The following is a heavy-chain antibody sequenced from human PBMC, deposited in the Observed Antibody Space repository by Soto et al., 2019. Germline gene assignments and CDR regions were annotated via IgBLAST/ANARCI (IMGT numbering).Heavy chain of an antibody. J-gene: IGHJ5*02. Sequence: QVQLQESGPGLVKPSQTLSLTCTVSGDSISSINNYWSWIRQPPGEGLEWIVFISYSGTTSYSPSLKSRVAISLDTSKDQFSLSLNFVTAADTAVYYCARGRGYSYGLDPWGQGSLVTVSS. CDR2: ISYSGTT. CDR1: GDSISSINNY. D-gene: IGHD5-18*01. CDR3: ARGRGYSYGLDP. V-gene: IGHV4-30-4*01.